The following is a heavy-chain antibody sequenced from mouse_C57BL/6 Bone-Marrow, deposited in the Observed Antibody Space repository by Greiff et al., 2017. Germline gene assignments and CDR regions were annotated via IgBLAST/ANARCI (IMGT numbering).Heavy chain of an antibody. CDR1: GYSITSGYY. CDR3: ARGLLWYPWFAY. CDR2: ISYDGSN. J-gene: IGHJ3*01. D-gene: IGHD2-10*01. V-gene: IGHV3-6*01. Sequence: VQLKESGPGLVKPSQSLSLTCSVTGYSITSGYYWNWIRQFPGNKLEWMGYISYDGSNNYNPSLKNPISITRDTSKNQFFLKLNSVTTEDTATYYCARGLLWYPWFAYWGQGTLVTVSA.